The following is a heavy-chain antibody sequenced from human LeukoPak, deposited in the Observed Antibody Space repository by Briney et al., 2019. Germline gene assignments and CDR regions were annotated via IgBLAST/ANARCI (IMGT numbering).Heavy chain of an antibody. V-gene: IGHV4-34*01. J-gene: IGHJ4*02. CDR1: GGSFSGYY. CDR3: ARYYGSSWIYFDY. CDR2: INHSGST. D-gene: IGHD6-13*01. Sequence: SETLSLTCAVYGGSFSGYYWSWIRQPPGQGLEWIGEINHSGSTNYNPSLKSRVTISVDTSKNQFSLKLSSVTAADTAVYYCARYYGSSWIYFDYWGQGTLVTVSS.